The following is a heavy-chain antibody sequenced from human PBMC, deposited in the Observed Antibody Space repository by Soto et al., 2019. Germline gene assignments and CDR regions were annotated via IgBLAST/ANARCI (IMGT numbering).Heavy chain of an antibody. V-gene: IGHV3-11*06. CDR1: GFRVSDNY. CDR3: ERSTGRRQDLRYDFGLDG. CDR2: ISTSGGYT. J-gene: IGHJ6*02. Sequence: QVQLEESGGGLVEPGGSMRLSCAAPGFRVSDNYMTWIRKAPGKGLEWVAYISTSGGYTNYADSVKGRFTISKDNAKNSLSLQMDSLRGEDTAVYFCERSTGRRQDLRYDFGLDGWGQWTTVTVSS.